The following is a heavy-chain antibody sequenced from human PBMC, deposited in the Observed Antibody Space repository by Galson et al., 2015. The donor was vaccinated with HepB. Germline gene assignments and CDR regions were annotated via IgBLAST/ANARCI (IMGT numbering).Heavy chain of an antibody. V-gene: IGHV1-69*01. CDR1: GGTFSSFA. J-gene: IGHJ4*02. CDR2: IIPMFGTT. D-gene: IGHD3-22*01. Sequence: SCKASGGTFSSFAISWVRQAPGQGLEWLGGIIPMFGTTNYAQTFQGRVTITADESTTTAYLELTSLRSEDTAMYYCASGQSYYGSSSYYYFDYWGQGTLVTVSS. CDR3: ASGQSYYGSSSYYYFDY.